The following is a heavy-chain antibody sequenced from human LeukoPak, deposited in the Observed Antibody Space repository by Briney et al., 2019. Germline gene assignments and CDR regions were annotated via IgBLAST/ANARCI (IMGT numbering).Heavy chain of an antibody. Sequence: GGSLRLSCAASGFTFSSYAMGWVRQAPGKGLEWVSTISGSGGSTYYADSVKGRFTISRDNSKNTLYLQMNSLRAEDTAVYYCARGSGSFPYNWLDPWGQGTLVTVSS. D-gene: IGHD3-10*01. CDR1: GFTFSSYA. J-gene: IGHJ5*02. CDR3: ARGSGSFPYNWLDP. CDR2: ISGSGGST. V-gene: IGHV3-23*01.